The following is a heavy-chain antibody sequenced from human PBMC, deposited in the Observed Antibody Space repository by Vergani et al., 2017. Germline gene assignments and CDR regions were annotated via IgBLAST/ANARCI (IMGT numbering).Heavy chain of an antibody. V-gene: IGHV3-73*01. CDR1: GFTFSGSA. D-gene: IGHD2-15*01. J-gene: IGHJ6*02. CDR2: FRSKANSYAT. CDR3: TRRIIVVVAATPYGMDV. Sequence: EVQLVESGGGLVQPGGSLKLSCAASGFTFSGSAMHWVRQASGKGLEWVGRFRSKANSYATAYAASVKGRFTISRDDSKNTAYLQMNSLKTEDTAVYYCTRRIIVVVAATPYGMDVWGQGTTVTVSS.